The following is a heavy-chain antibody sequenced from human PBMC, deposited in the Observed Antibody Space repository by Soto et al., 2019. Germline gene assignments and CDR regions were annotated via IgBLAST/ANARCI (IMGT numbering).Heavy chain of an antibody. CDR1: GFTFSSYA. CDR2: ISYDGSNK. CDR3: ARDDIASSSSSAFDP. V-gene: IGHV3-30-3*01. Sequence: GGSLRLSCAASGFTFSSYAMRWVRQAPGKGLEWVAVISYDGSNKYYADSVKGRFTISRDNSKNTLYLQMNSLRAEDAAVYSCARDDIASSSSSAFDPWGQGTLVTVSS. J-gene: IGHJ5*02. D-gene: IGHD6-6*01.